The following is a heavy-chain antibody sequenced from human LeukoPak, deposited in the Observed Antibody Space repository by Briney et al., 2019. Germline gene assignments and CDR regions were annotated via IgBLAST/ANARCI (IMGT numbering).Heavy chain of an antibody. Sequence: SETLPLTCTVSGGSISSYSWNWIRQPPGKGLDWIGYIFYSGNTNYNPSLKSRVTTSVDTSKNQFSLKLNSVTAADTAVYYCARTLTSGQFDYWGQGILVTVSS. V-gene: IGHV4-59*08. CDR1: GGSISSYS. J-gene: IGHJ4*02. CDR2: IFYSGNT. D-gene: IGHD2-15*01. CDR3: ARTLTSGQFDY.